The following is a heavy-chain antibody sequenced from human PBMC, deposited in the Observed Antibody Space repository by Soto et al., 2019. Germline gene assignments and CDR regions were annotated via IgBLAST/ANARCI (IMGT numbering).Heavy chain of an antibody. CDR3: ARDGLDAFDI. Sequence: ASVKVSCKASGYTFTSYGISWVRQAPGQGLEWMGWINANSGNTNYAQKFQGWVTMTRDTSISTAHMELSRLRSDDTAVYYCARDGLDAFDIWGQGTMVTV. V-gene: IGHV1-2*04. CDR2: INANSGNT. CDR1: GYTFTSYG. J-gene: IGHJ3*02.